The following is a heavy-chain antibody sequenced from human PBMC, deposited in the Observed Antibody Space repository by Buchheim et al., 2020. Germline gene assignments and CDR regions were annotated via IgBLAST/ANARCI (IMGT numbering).Heavy chain of an antibody. CDR3: AKAGIFSGTNYYYYGMDV. J-gene: IGHJ6*02. CDR2: IYHSGST. Sequence: QLQLQESGSGLVKPSQTLSLTCAVSGGSISSGGYSWSWIRQPPGKGLEWIGYIYHSGSTYYNPSLKSRVTISVDRSENQFSLKLSSVTAADTAVYYCAKAGIFSGTNYYYYGMDVWGQGTT. CDR1: GGSISSGGYS. D-gene: IGHD2-15*01. V-gene: IGHV4-30-2*01.